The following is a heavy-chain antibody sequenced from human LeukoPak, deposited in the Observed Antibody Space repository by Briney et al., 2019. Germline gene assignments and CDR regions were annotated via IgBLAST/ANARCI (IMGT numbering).Heavy chain of an antibody. V-gene: IGHV4-59*01. J-gene: IGHJ4*02. CDR2: IYYSGST. CDR3: ARSLPPTYCSGGSCYSLFGY. CDR1: GGSISSYY. Sequence: SETLSLTCTVSGGSISSYYWSWIRQPPGKGLEWIGYIYYSGSTNYNPSLKSRVTMSVDTSKNQFSLKLSSVTAADTAVYYCARSLPPTYCSGGSCYSLFGYWGQGTLVTVSS. D-gene: IGHD2-15*01.